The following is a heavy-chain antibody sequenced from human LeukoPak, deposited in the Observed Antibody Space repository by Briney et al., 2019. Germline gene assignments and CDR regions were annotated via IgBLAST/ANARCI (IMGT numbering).Heavy chain of an antibody. Sequence: PSETLSLTCTVSGDSIGSFYWSWIRQSPGKGLEWIGYLYYSGSTNYNPALEGRVTISVDTSKNQFSLKLSSVTAADTAVYYGARARYYYGSGRPSHWFDPWGQGTLVTVSS. CDR1: GDSIGSFY. J-gene: IGHJ5*02. D-gene: IGHD3-10*01. V-gene: IGHV4-59*12. CDR3: ARARYYYGSGRPSHWFDP. CDR2: LYYSGST.